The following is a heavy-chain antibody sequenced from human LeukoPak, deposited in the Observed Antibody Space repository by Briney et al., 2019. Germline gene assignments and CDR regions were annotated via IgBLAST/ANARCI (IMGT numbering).Heavy chain of an antibody. V-gene: IGHV3-74*01. J-gene: IGHJ4*02. CDR3: AKEEVTTLSFDY. Sequence: GGSLRLSCAASGFTFSTYWMHWVRQAPGKGLVWVSRINTDGSSTSYADSVKGRFTISRDNAKNTLYLQMNSLRGGDSAVYYCAKEEVTTLSFDYWGQGTLVTVSS. CDR1: GFTFSTYW. D-gene: IGHD4-17*01. CDR2: INTDGSST.